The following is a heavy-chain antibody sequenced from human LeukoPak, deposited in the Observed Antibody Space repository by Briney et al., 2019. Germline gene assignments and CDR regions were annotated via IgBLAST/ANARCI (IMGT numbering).Heavy chain of an antibody. D-gene: IGHD6-13*01. Sequence: GGSLRLSCAASGFTFSSYSMNWVRQAPGKGLEWVSHISSSSSTLYYADSVKGRFTISRDNAKNSLYLQMNSLRAEDTAVYYCARVSSSPDYYYGMDVWGQGTTVTVSS. CDR1: GFTFSSYS. CDR3: ARVSSSPDYYYGMDV. V-gene: IGHV3-48*04. CDR2: ISSSSSTL. J-gene: IGHJ6*02.